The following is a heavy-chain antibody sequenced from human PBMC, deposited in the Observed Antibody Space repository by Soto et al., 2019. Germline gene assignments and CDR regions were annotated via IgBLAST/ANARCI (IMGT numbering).Heavy chain of an antibody. V-gene: IGHV3-30-3*01. D-gene: IGHD1-26*01. J-gene: IGHJ4*02. Sequence: PGGSLRLSCAASGFTFNDYPMHWIRQAPGKVLEWVAVIAYDGSITLYADSVKGRFTISRDASDNTLYLQMNSLRPEDTAVYYCARDMFRGAPDYLDFWGQGTLVTVSS. CDR2: IAYDGSIT. CDR1: GFTFNDYP. CDR3: ARDMFRGAPDYLDF.